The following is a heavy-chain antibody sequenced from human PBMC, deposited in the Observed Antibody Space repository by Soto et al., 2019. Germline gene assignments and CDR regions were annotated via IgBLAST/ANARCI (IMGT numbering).Heavy chain of an antibody. J-gene: IGHJ4*02. D-gene: IGHD6-13*01. Sequence: ESGGGVVQPGRSQRLSCAASGFTFSSYGMHWVRQAPGKGLEWVAVIWYDGSNKYYADSVKGRFTISRDNSKNTLYLQMNSLRAEDTAVYYCARDTIAALYDYWGQGTLVTVSS. CDR1: GFTFSSYG. CDR3: ARDTIAALYDY. V-gene: IGHV3-33*01. CDR2: IWYDGSNK.